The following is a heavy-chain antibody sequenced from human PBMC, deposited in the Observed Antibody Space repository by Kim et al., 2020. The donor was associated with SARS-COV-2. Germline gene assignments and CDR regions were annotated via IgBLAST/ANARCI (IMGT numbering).Heavy chain of an antibody. D-gene: IGHD3-10*01. CDR3: ARDPYGSGPGYFDY. Sequence: SETLSLTCAVYGGSFSGYYWSWIRQPPGKGLEWIGEVNHSGSTNYNPSLKSRVTISVDTSKNQFSLNLSSVTAAETAVYYCARDPYGSGPGYFDYWGQGTLVTVSS. CDR2: VNHSGST. J-gene: IGHJ4*02. V-gene: IGHV4-34*01. CDR1: GGSFSGYY.